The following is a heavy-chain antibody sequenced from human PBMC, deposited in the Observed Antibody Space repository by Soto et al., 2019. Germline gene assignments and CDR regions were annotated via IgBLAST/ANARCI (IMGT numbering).Heavy chain of an antibody. CDR2: IYYSGRT. CDR3: ARDRAAGGNSEWFFDL. V-gene: IGHV4-59*01. CDR1: GGSISSYY. Sequence: QVQLQESGPGLVKPSETLSLTCTVSGGSISSYYWSWIRQPPGKGLEWIGYIYYSGRTNYNPSLKSRVTISVDTSKNQFSLKLTSVTAADTAVYYCARDRAAGGNSEWFFDLWGRGTLVTVSS. J-gene: IGHJ2*01. D-gene: IGHD6-13*01.